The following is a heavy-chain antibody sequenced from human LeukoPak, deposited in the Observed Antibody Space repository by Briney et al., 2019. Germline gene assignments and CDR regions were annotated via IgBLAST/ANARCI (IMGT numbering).Heavy chain of an antibody. CDR1: GFTFSSYS. CDR3: ARDRIPLVGQLLYYYYYGMDV. Sequence: PGGSLRLSCAASGFTFSSYSMNWVRQAPGKGLEWVSSISSSSSYIYYADSVKGRVTISRDNAKNSLYLQMNSLRAEDTAVYYCARDRIPLVGQLLYYYYYGMDVWGQGTTVTVSS. J-gene: IGHJ6*02. D-gene: IGHD2-2*01. CDR2: ISSSSSYI. V-gene: IGHV3-21*01.